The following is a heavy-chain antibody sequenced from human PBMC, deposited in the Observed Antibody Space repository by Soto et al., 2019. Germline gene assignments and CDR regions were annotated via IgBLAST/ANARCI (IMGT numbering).Heavy chain of an antibody. V-gene: IGHV3-30*18. J-gene: IGHJ4*02. CDR2: ISYDGSNK. D-gene: IGHD3-22*01. Sequence: GGSLRLSCAASGFTFSSYGMHWVRQAPGKGLEWVAVISYDGSNKYYADSVKGRFTISRDNSKNTLYLQMNSLRAEDAAVYYCAKTTHYYDSSGYYWFPDYWGQGTLVTVSS. CDR1: GFTFSSYG. CDR3: AKTTHYYDSSGYYWFPDY.